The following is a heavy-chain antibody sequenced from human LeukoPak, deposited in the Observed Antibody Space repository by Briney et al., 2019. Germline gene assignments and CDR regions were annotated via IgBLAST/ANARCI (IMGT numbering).Heavy chain of an antibody. CDR1: GGSFSGYY. J-gene: IGHJ4*02. CDR2: INHSGST. D-gene: IGHD3-10*01. V-gene: IGHV4-34*01. Sequence: PSETLSLTCAVYGGSFSGYYWSWIRQPSGKGLEWIGEINHSGSTNYNPSLKSRVTISVDTSKNQFSLKLSSVTAADTAVYYCARGPLYYYGSGSYYYWGQGTLVTVSS. CDR3: ARGPLYYYGSGSYYY.